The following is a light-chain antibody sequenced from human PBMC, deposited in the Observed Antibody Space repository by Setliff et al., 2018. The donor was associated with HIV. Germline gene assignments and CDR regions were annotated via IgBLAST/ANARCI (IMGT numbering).Light chain of an antibody. J-gene: IGLJ3*02. Sequence: QSALPQPASVSGSPGQSITISCTGSSSDVGGYNYVSWYQQHPGKAPKLMIYDVSQRPSGVSDRFSGSKSGITASLTISGLQPEDESDYYCSSYTASSTLVFGGGTQLTV. CDR3: SSYTASSTLV. V-gene: IGLV2-14*03. CDR1: SSDVGGYNY. CDR2: DVS.